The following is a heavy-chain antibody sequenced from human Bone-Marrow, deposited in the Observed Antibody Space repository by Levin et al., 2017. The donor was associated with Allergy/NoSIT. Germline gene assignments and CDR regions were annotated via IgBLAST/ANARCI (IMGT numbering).Heavy chain of an antibody. CDR3: ARAIASGGNTYYYYYMDV. CDR1: GYIFTDYY. J-gene: IGHJ6*03. CDR2: INPNSGGT. D-gene: IGHD3-16*01. Sequence: ASVKVSCKASGYIFTDYYIHWVRQAPGQGLEWMGWINPNSGGTKYAQKFQGRVTMTRDTSISTAYVDLSRLSFDDTAVYYCARAIASGGNTYYYYYMDVWGKGTTVTVSS. V-gene: IGHV1-2*02.